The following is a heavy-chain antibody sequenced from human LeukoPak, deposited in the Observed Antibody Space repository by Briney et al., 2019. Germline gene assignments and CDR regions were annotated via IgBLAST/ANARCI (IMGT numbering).Heavy chain of an antibody. D-gene: IGHD2-2*01. CDR1: GGSISSGGYY. J-gene: IGHJ5*02. CDR3: ARGPCSSTSCYQNWFDP. V-gene: IGHV4-31*03. CDR2: IYYSVST. Sequence: SETLSLTCTVSGGSISSGGYYWSWIRQHPGKGLEWIGYIYYSVSTYYNPSLKSRVTTSVDTSKNQFSLKLSSVTAADTAVYYCARGPCSSTSCYQNWFDPWGQGTLVTVSS.